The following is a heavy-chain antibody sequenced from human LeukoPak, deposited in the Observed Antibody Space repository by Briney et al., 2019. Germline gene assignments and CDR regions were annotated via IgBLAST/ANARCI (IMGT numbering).Heavy chain of an antibody. CDR2: ISGTGDST. Sequence: GGSLRLACAASGFTFTSYAMSWVRQAPGKGLEWVSAISGTGDSTYYADSVKGRFTISRDNSKNTLYLQMSSLRGEDTAVYYCAKEANWNFYMDVWGKGNTVTVSS. CDR1: GFTFTSYA. CDR3: AKEANWNFYMDV. D-gene: IGHD1-1*01. J-gene: IGHJ6*03. V-gene: IGHV3-23*01.